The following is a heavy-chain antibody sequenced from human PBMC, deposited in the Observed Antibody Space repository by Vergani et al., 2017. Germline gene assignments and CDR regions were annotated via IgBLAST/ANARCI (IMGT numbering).Heavy chain of an antibody. J-gene: IGHJ3*02. D-gene: IGHD4-23*01. CDR2: INHSGST. Sequence: QVQLQQWGAGLLKPSETLSLTCAVYGGSFSGYYWSWIRQPPGKGLEWIGEINHSGSTNYNPSLKSRVTISEDTSKNQFSLKLSSVTAADTAVYYCARDPVTDAFDIWGQGTMVTVSS. V-gene: IGHV4-34*01. CDR1: GGSFSGYY. CDR3: ARDPVTDAFDI.